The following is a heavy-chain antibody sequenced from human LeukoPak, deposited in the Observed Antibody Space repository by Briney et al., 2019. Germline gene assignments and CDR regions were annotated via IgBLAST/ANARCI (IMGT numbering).Heavy chain of an antibody. CDR2: ISSSSSYI. J-gene: IGHJ6*02. D-gene: IGHD3-10*01. CDR1: GFTFSSYA. V-gene: IGHV3-21*01. Sequence: PGGSLRLSCAASGFTFSSYAMSWVRQAPGKGLEWVSSISSSSSYIYYADSVKGRFTISRDNAKNSLYLQMNSLRAEDTAVYYCARDLRITMVRGTYYYYYGMDVWGQGTTVTVSS. CDR3: ARDLRITMVRGTYYYYYGMDV.